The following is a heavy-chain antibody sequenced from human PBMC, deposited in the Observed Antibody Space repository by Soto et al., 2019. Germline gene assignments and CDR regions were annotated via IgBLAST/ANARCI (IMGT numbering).Heavy chain of an antibody. J-gene: IGHJ6*02. V-gene: IGHV2-5*02. CDR3: AHTESRVASYGLDV. D-gene: IGHD2-15*01. CDR1: GFSLDTSGVG. Sequence: QITLKESGPTLVKPTQTLTLTCTFSGFSLDTSGVGVAWIRQPPGKALEWLTLIYWDDDKRYSPSLRSRLTITKDTSGNRVRLTITILDGEDTATYYCAHTESRVASYGLDVWGQGTTVTVSS. CDR2: IYWDDDK.